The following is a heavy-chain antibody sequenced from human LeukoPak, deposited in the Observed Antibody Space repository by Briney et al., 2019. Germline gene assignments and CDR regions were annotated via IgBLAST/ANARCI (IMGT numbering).Heavy chain of an antibody. CDR2: LYHSGST. V-gene: IGHV4-38-2*02. CDR3: ARHADYGPFQLAFDM. D-gene: IGHD3-16*01. CDR1: GYSISSGYY. J-gene: IGHJ3*02. Sequence: SETLSLTCTVSGYSISSGYYWGWIRQPPGKGLERIGSLYHSGSTYYNPSLKSRLTISVDTSKNQFSLKVSSVTAADTAVYYCARHADYGPFQLAFDMWGRGTMITVSS.